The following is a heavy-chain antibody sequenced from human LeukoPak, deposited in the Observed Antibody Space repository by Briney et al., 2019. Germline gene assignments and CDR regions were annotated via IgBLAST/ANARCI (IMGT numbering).Heavy chain of an antibody. D-gene: IGHD3-9*01. CDR2: ITGSGSGA. Sequence: GGSLRLSCAASGFTFSSFAINWVRQAPGKGLEWVSVITGSGSGADYADSVKGRFTISRDNSQNTVHLQMNSLRAEDTAVYYCARGLQGYNDSLTGYYRGRYYFDYWGQGTLVTVSS. CDR3: ARGLQGYNDSLTGYYRGRYYFDY. V-gene: IGHV3-23*01. J-gene: IGHJ4*02. CDR1: GFTFSSFA.